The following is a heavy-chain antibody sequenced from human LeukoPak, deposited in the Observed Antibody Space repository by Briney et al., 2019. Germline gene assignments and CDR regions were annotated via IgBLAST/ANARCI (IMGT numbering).Heavy chain of an antibody. D-gene: IGHD2-2*01. CDR2: TYYRSKWYN. Sequence: SQTLSLTCAISGDSVSSNSAAWNWIRQSPSRGLEWLGRTYYRSKWYNDYAVSVKSRITINPDTSKNQFSLRLNSVTPEDTAVYYCASVRYCSSTSCRRYYFDYWGQGTLVTVSS. V-gene: IGHV6-1*01. CDR3: ASVRYCSSTSCRRYYFDY. J-gene: IGHJ4*02. CDR1: GDSVSSNSAA.